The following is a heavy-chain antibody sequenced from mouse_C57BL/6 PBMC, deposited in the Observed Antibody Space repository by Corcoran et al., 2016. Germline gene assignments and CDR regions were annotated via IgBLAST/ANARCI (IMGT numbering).Heavy chain of an antibody. CDR1: GYTFTTYG. CDR3: ARPAYYSNYYFDY. V-gene: IGHV9-3*01. J-gene: IGHJ2*01. CDR2: INTYSGVP. Sequence: QIQLVQSGPELKKPGETVKISCKASGYTFTTYGMSWVKQAPGKGLKWMGWINTYSGVPTYADDFKGRFAFSLETSASTAYLQINNLKIEDTATYFCARPAYYSNYYFDYWGQGTTLTVSS. D-gene: IGHD2-5*01.